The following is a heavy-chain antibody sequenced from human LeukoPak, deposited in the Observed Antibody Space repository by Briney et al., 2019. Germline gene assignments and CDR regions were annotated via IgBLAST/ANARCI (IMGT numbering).Heavy chain of an antibody. CDR2: INPKSGGT. Sequence: GASVKVSCKASGYTFTGYYMHWERQAPGQGLEWMGRINPKSGGTNYAQEFQGRVTMTRDTSINTAYMELSRVRSDDTAVYYCAISTSPYVIEVWTNGPLDYWGQGTLVTVSS. D-gene: IGHD3-22*01. J-gene: IGHJ4*02. V-gene: IGHV1-2*06. CDR3: AISTSPYVIEVWTNGPLDY. CDR1: GYTFTGYY.